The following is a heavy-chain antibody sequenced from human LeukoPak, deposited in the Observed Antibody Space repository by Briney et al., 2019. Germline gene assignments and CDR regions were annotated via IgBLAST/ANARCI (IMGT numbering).Heavy chain of an antibody. D-gene: IGHD2-15*01. CDR1: GFTFSSYW. J-gene: IGHJ4*02. CDR2: IKQDGSEK. Sequence: PGGSLRLSCAASGFTFSSYWMSWVRQAPGKGLEWVANIKQDGSEKYYVDSVKGRFTISRDNAKNSLYLQMNSLRAEDTAVYYCARAEEYCSGGSCYARRDYFDYWGQGTLVTVSS. V-gene: IGHV3-7*01. CDR3: ARAEEYCSGGSCYARRDYFDY.